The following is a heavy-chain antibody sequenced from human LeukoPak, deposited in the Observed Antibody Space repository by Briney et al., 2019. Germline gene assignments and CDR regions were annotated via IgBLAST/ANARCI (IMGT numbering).Heavy chain of an antibody. V-gene: IGHV3-15*01. J-gene: IGHJ4*02. D-gene: IGHD3-3*01. Sequence: PGGSLRLSCAASGFTFSNAWKSWVRQAPGKGLEWVGRIKSKTDGGTTDYAAPVKGRFTISRDDSKNTLYLQMNSLKTEDTAVYYCAKASFYYDFWSGPFASWGQGSLVVVSS. CDR3: AKASFYYDFWSGPFAS. CDR1: GFTFSNAW. CDR2: IKSKTDGGTT.